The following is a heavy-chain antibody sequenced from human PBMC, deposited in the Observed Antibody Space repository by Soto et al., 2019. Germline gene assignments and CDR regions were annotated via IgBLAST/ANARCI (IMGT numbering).Heavy chain of an antibody. CDR3: ARQIYDSDTGPNFQYYFDS. D-gene: IGHD3-22*01. CDR1: GYSFAGYW. V-gene: IGHV5-10-1*01. CDR2: IDPSDSQT. J-gene: IGHJ4*02. Sequence: GESLKISCKGSGYSFAGYWITWVRQKPGKGLEWMGRIDPSDSQTYYSPSFRGHVTISVTKSITTVFLQWSSLRASDTAMYYCARQIYDSDTGPNFQYYFDSWGQGTPVTVSA.